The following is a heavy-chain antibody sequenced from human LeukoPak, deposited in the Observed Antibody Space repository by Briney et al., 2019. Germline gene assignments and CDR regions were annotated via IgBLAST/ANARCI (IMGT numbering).Heavy chain of an antibody. CDR2: INHSGST. J-gene: IGHJ1*01. CDR1: GGSFSGYY. Sequence: SETLSLTCAVYGGSFSGYYWSWIRQPPGKGLEWIGEINHSGSTNYDPSLKSRVTISVDTSKNQFSLKLSSVTAADTAVYYCARGRYKAIFGVIHSPGYLQHWGQGTLVTVSS. CDR3: ARGRYKAIFGVIHSPGYLQH. V-gene: IGHV4-34*01. D-gene: IGHD3-3*01.